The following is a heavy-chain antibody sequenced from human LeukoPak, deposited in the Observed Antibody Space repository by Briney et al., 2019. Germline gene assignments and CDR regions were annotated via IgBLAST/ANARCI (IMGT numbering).Heavy chain of an antibody. Sequence: ASVKVSCTASGGTFSSYAISWVRQAPGQGLEWMGGIIPIFGTASYAQKFQGRVTITTDESTSTAYMELSSLRSEDTAVYYCAANKYCTNGVCYFNAFDIWGQGTMVTVSS. V-gene: IGHV1-69*05. J-gene: IGHJ3*02. CDR2: IIPIFGTA. CDR1: GGTFSSYA. CDR3: AANKYCTNGVCYFNAFDI. D-gene: IGHD2-8*01.